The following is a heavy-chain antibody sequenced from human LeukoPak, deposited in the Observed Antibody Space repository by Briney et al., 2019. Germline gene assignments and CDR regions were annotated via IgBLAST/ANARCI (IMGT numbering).Heavy chain of an antibody. CDR3: ARCGSNNRGYHYMVD. J-gene: IGHJ6*03. V-gene: IGHV4-59*01. CDR1: GGSISSYY. CDR2: THYSGST. D-gene: IGHD2/OR15-2a*01. Sequence: PSETLSLTCTVSGGSISSYYWSWIRQPPGKGLEWIGYTHYSGSTNYNPSLKSRVTISIDTSKNQFSLKVISVTAADTAVYYCARCGSNNRGYHYMVDWGKGTTVIVSS.